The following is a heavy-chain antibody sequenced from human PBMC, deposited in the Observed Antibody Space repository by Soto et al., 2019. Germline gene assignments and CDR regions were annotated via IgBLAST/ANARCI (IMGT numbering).Heavy chain of an antibody. J-gene: IGHJ4*02. V-gene: IGHV3-11*01. CDR2: ISSRSSTI. Sequence: QVQLVESGGGLVKPGGSLRLSCAASGFTFSDYYMSWIRQAPGKGLEWVSYISSRSSTIFYADSVKGRFTISRDNVKXXXXXQMNSLRAEDTAVYYCASGTNGAFFVYWGQGILVTVSS. D-gene: IGHD2-8*01. CDR1: GFTFSDYY. CDR3: ASGTNGAFFVY.